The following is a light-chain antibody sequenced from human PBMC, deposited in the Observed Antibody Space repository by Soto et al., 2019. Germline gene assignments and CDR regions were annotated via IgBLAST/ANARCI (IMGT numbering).Light chain of an antibody. CDR1: SSDVGGYNY. CDR3: SSYTRRSTSYV. V-gene: IGLV2-14*01. CDR2: EVS. Sequence: QSVLTKPASVSGSPGQSITISCTGTSSDVGGYNYVSWYQQHPGKAPKLMIYEVSNRPSRVSNRCSGSKSGNKTSLTISGLQAEDEADYYCSSYTRRSTSYVFGTGTKVTVL. J-gene: IGLJ1*01.